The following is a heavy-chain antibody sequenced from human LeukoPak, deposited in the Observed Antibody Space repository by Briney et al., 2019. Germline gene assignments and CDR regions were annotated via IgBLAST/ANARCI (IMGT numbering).Heavy chain of an antibody. CDR1: GGSITSANW. CDR2: VYHSGGT. Sequence: SETLSLTCAVSGGSITSANWWSWVRQPPGRGLEWIGYVYHSGGTYYNPSLKTPVTISIDRSKNQFSLKMNFVTAADTAVYYCARWYGSGTRNPWFDSWGQGALVTVSS. V-gene: IGHV4-4*02. J-gene: IGHJ5*01. CDR3: ARWYGSGTRNPWFDS. D-gene: IGHD3-10*01.